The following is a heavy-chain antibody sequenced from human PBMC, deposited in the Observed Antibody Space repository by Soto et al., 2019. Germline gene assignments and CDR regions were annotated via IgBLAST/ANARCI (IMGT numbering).Heavy chain of an antibody. CDR2: ISGSGGST. D-gene: IGHD3-22*01. CDR1: GFTFSSYA. Sequence: GGSLRLSCAASGFTFSSYAMSWVRQAPGKGLEWVSAISGSGGSTYYADSVKGRFTISRDNSKNTLYLQMNSLRAEDTAVYYCAKGLSAYDSSGYTYWGQGTLVTVSS. V-gene: IGHV3-23*01. J-gene: IGHJ4*02. CDR3: AKGLSAYDSSGYTY.